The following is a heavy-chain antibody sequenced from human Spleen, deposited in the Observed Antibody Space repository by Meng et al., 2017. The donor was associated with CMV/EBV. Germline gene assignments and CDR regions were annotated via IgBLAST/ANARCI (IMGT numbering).Heavy chain of an antibody. CDR2: ISPNNGVT. Sequence: ASVKVSCKASGYKFTDYRMHWVRQAPGQGPEWMGWISPNNGVTNYAQKFQGRVTMTRDTSISTAYMELNRLTKDDAAVYYCARGLGCSSANCNFYYGVDVWGQGTTVTVSS. J-gene: IGHJ6*02. CDR3: ARGLGCSSANCNFYYGVDV. CDR1: GYKFTDYR. V-gene: IGHV1-2*02. D-gene: IGHD2-2*01.